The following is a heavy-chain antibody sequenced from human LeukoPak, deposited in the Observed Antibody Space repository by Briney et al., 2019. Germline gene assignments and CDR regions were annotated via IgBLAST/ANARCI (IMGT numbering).Heavy chain of an antibody. Sequence: GGSLRLSCAASGFTFSSYSMTWVRQAPGKGLEWVSSISSSSSYIYYADSVKGRFTISRDNAKNSLYLQMNSLRAEDTAVYYCASHTTYYYDSSGPFDYWGRGTLVTVSS. CDR2: ISSSSSYI. D-gene: IGHD3-22*01. J-gene: IGHJ4*02. CDR1: GFTFSSYS. V-gene: IGHV3-21*01. CDR3: ASHTTYYYDSSGPFDY.